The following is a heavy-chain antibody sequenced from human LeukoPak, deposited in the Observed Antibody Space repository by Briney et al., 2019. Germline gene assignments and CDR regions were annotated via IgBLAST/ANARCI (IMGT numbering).Heavy chain of an antibody. J-gene: IGHJ4*02. V-gene: IGHV3-30*14. CDR2: ISYDGSNK. D-gene: IGHD4-17*01. Sequence: GGSLRLSCAASGFTFSSYAMHWVRQAPGKGLEWVAVISYDGSNKYYADSVKGRFTISRDNSKNTLYLQMNSLRAEDTAVYYCARDLHNYGDYEDDYWGQGTLVTVSS. CDR3: ARDLHNYGDYEDDY. CDR1: GFTFSSYA.